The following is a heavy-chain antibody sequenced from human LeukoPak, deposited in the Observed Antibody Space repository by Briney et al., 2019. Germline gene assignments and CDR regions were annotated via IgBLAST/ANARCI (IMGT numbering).Heavy chain of an antibody. Sequence: EASVKVSCKVSGYTLTELSMHWVRQAPGKGLEWMGGFDPEDGETIYAQKFQGRVTMTEDTSTDTAYMELSSLRSEDTAVYYCATGRPVPSHYYDSSGYYNFDYWGQGTLVTVSS. CDR2: FDPEDGET. CDR1: GYTLTELS. J-gene: IGHJ4*02. CDR3: ATGRPVPSHYYDSSGYYNFDY. D-gene: IGHD3-22*01. V-gene: IGHV1-24*01.